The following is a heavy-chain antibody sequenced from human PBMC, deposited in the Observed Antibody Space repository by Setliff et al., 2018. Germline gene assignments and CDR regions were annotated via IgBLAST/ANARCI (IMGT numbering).Heavy chain of an antibody. Sequence: GGSLRLSCAASGFVFSTYDMNWVRQAPGKGLGWVSSISHSNTYIYYADSVKGRFTISRDNANHSLYLQMNSLRAEDTAVYYCARLALTGYDSSGYYYALDYYYYMDVWGKGTTVTVSS. V-gene: IGHV3-21*01. CDR3: ARLALTGYDSSGYYYALDYYYYMDV. J-gene: IGHJ6*03. CDR2: ISHSNTYI. D-gene: IGHD3-22*01. CDR1: GFVFSTYD.